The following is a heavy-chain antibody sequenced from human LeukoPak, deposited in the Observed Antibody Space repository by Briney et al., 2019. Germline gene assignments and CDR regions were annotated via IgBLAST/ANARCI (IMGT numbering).Heavy chain of an antibody. CDR2: ISESGRD. D-gene: IGHD5-12*01. Sequence: GGSLRLSCAASGFTFSSYWMSWVRQAPGKGLEWVSVISESGRDYYTDSVKGRFTISRDNSKNTLYLQMNSLTAEDTATYYCAKSGYNGHDRPHWGLGTLVTVSS. CDR1: GFTFSSYW. V-gene: IGHV3-23*01. CDR3: AKSGYNGHDRPH. J-gene: IGHJ4*02.